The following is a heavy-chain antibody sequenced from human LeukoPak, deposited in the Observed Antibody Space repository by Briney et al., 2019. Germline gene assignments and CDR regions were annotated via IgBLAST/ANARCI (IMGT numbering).Heavy chain of an antibody. CDR1: GYTFTTYA. V-gene: IGHV1-18*01. CDR2: ISAYNGNT. D-gene: IGHD6-19*01. Sequence: ASVKVSCKASGYTFTTYAMNWVRQAPGQGLEWMGWISAYNGNTNYAQKLQGRVTMTTDTSTSTAYMELRSLRSDDTAVYYCARLAVAGTNWFDPWGQGTLVTVSS. CDR3: ARLAVAGTNWFDP. J-gene: IGHJ5*02.